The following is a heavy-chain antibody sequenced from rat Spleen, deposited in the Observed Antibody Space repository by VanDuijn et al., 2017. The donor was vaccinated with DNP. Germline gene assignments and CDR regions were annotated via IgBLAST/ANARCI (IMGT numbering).Heavy chain of an antibody. V-gene: IGHV5-17*01. J-gene: IGHJ1*01. D-gene: IGHD5-1*01. CDR3: ATRGVGARYYWHFDF. CDR1: GFTFSDYA. Sequence: EVQLVESGGDLVQPGRSLILSCAASGFTFSDYAMAWVRQAPKKGLEWVATINYDGTRTYYRDSVKGRFTISRDNARSILYLQMDSLGSEDTATYYCATRGVGARYYWHFDFWGPGTMVTVSS. CDR2: INYDGTRT.